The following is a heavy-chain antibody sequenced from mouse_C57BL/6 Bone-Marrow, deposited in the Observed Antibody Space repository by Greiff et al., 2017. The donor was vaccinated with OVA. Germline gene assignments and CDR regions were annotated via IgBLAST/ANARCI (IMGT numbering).Heavy chain of an antibody. D-gene: IGHD2-4*01. CDR2: IDPSDSYT. CDR1: GYTFTSYW. J-gene: IGHJ4*01. CDR3: ARDYDPPYYYAMDY. Sequence: VQLQESGAELVMPGASVKLSCKASGYTFTSYWMHWVKQRPGQGLEWIGEIDPSDSYTNYNQKFKGKSTLTVDKSSSTAYMQLSSLTSEDSAVYYFARDYDPPYYYAMDYWGQGTSVTVSS. V-gene: IGHV1-69*01.